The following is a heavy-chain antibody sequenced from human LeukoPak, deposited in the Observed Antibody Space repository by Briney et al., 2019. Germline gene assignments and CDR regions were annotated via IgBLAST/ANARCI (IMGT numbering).Heavy chain of an antibody. CDR3: TIPYYYDSSGYFDY. CDR2: LSASGGTT. CDR1: GFTFSSSA. J-gene: IGHJ4*02. Sequence: GGSLRLSCAASGFTFSSSAMSWVRQAPGKGLEWVSGLSASGGTTYYADSVKGRFTISRDNSKNTRYLQMNSLRADDTAVYYCTIPYYYDSSGYFDYWGQGTLVTVSS. D-gene: IGHD3-22*01. V-gene: IGHV3-23*01.